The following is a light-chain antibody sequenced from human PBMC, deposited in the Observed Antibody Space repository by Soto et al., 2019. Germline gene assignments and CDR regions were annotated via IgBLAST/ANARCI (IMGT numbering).Light chain of an antibody. Sequence: DITITQSPSTLSASVGDRDTIPCRASQSISDWLAWYQQTPGKAPKLLIFDVSSLERGVPSRFSGTGSGTEFTLTISSLQPDDFATYSCQQYNSYSPVTFGQGTKVDIK. CDR3: QQYNSYSPVT. CDR1: QSISDW. J-gene: IGKJ1*01. CDR2: DVS. V-gene: IGKV1-5*01.